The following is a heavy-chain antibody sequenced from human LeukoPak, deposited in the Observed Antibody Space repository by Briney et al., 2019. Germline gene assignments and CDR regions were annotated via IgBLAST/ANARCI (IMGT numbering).Heavy chain of an antibody. D-gene: IGHD4-11*01. CDR1: GFTFSSYW. Sequence: PGGSLRLSCAASGFTFSSYWMSWVRQAPGKGLEWVADIKQDGSEKYYVDSVKGRFTISRDNAKNSLYLQMNSLRAEDTAVYYCARDPTTVTYNWFDPWGQGTLVTVSS. J-gene: IGHJ5*02. CDR2: IKQDGSEK. V-gene: IGHV3-7*01. CDR3: ARDPTTVTYNWFDP.